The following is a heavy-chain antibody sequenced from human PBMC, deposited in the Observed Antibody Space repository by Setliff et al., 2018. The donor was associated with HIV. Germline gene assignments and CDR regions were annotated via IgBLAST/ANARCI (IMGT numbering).Heavy chain of an antibody. D-gene: IGHD6-13*01. CDR2: ITNDGKKK. CDR3: ARGRIALNYYYYMDF. V-gene: IGHV3-30*03. CDR1: GFTFSHYH. J-gene: IGHJ6*03. Sequence: GGSLRLSCAASGFTFSHYHMNWVRQAPGKGLEWVALITNDGKKKYYADSVTGRFTISRDNSKDTVYLQMNTLSGEDTAVYYCARGRIALNYYYYMDFWGKGTSVTVSS.